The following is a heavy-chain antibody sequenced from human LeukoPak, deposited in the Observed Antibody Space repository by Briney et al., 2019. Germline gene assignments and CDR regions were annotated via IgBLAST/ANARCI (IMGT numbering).Heavy chain of an antibody. CDR3: AKDIAARRFDY. V-gene: IGHV3-33*06. D-gene: IGHD6-6*01. Sequence: PGRSLRLSCEASGFTFSSYGMHWVRQAPGKGLEWVAVIWSDGSDKYYADSVKGRFTISRDNSKNTLYLQMDSLRAEDTAVYYCAKDIAARRFDYWGQGTLVTVSS. CDR2: IWSDGSDK. J-gene: IGHJ4*02. CDR1: GFTFSSYG.